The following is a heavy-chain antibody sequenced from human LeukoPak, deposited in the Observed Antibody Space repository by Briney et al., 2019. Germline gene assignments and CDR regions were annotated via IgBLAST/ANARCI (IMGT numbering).Heavy chain of an antibody. CDR3: ASGYCSGGSCYSGFDY. V-gene: IGHV3-23*01. Sequence: GGSLRLSCAASGFTFSSYAMSWVRQAPGKGLEWVSAISGSGGSTYYADSVKGRFTISRDNSKNTLYLQMNSLRAEDTAVYYCASGYCSGGSCYSGFDYWGQGTLVTVSS. J-gene: IGHJ4*02. CDR1: GFTFSSYA. D-gene: IGHD2-15*01. CDR2: ISGSGGST.